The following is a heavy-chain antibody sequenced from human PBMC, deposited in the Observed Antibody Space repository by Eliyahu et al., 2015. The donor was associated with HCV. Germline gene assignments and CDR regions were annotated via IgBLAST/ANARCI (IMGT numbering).Heavy chain of an antibody. CDR3: ATTGYVATSGGHY. V-gene: IGHV3-53*02. D-gene: IGHD2-15*01. CDR2: SLTEGNT. J-gene: IGHJ4*01. Sequence: EVQLVETGGGLIQPGGSLRLSCAASGFIVSTYHTSWVRQAPGKGLEWVAVSLTEGNTLYAESVKGRFTISRDNSKNTVYLQMNSLRAEDTAVYYCATTGYVATSGGHYWGHGTLVTVSS. CDR1: GFIVSTYH.